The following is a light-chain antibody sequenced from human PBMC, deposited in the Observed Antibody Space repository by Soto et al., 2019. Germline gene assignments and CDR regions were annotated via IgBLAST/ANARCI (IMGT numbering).Light chain of an antibody. CDR3: AAWDDSLNGPGV. J-gene: IGLJ2*01. CDR1: SSNIGRNT. Sequence: QSVLTQPPSASGTPGQRVTISCSGSSSNIGRNTVNWYQQLPGTAPKLLIYSNNQRPSGVPDRFSGSKSGTSASLAISGLQSEDEAEYYCAAWDDSLNGPGVFGGGTKLTVL. CDR2: SNN. V-gene: IGLV1-44*01.